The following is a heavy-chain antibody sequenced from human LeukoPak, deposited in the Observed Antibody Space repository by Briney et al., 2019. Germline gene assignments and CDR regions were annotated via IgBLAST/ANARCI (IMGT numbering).Heavy chain of an antibody. CDR1: GFTFSSYA. Sequence: GGSLRLSCAASGFTFSSYAMHWVRQAPGKGLEWVAVISYDGSNKYYADSVRGRFTVSRDNSKNTLFLQMNSLRAEDTAVYYCANKSFDSWGQGILVTVSS. V-gene: IGHV3-30*04. CDR3: ANKSFDS. J-gene: IGHJ5*01. CDR2: ISYDGSNK.